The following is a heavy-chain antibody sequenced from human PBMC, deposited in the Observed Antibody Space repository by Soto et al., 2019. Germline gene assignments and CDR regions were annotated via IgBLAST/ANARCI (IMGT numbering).Heavy chain of an antibody. CDR2: IYYSGSS. V-gene: IGHV4-39*01. D-gene: IGHD3-16*01. Sequence: SETLSLTCTVSGGSITSSEYYWAWIRQPPGKGLQFVGTIYYSGSSYSNPSLKSRLSMSVDTSKNQFSLKLRSVTAADTAMYYCAKVGGGGPVTAAIGRFDSWGQGTQVTVSS. CDR3: AKVGGGGPVTAAIGRFDS. J-gene: IGHJ4*02. CDR1: GGSITSSEYY.